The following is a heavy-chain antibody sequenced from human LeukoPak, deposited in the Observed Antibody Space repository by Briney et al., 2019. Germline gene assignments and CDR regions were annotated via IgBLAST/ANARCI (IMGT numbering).Heavy chain of an antibody. CDR2: INPNSGGT. V-gene: IGHV1-2*02. J-gene: IGHJ5*02. Sequence: ASVKVSCKTSGYTFIGYYMHWVRQAPGQGLEWMGWINPNSGGTNYAQKFQGRVTMTRDTSISTAYMELSRLRSDDTAVYYCARPTPYSSFDPWGQGTLVTVSS. D-gene: IGHD6-13*01. CDR1: GYTFIGYY. CDR3: ARPTPYSSFDP.